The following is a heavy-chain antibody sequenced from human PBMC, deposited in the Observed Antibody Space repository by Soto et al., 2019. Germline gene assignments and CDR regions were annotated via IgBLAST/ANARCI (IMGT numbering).Heavy chain of an antibody. CDR2: ITHSGST. CDR1: GGSFSGYY. Sequence: TLSLTCAVYGGSFSGYYWTWIRQPPGKGLEWIGEITHSGSTNYNPSLKSRITISVDASKNQFSLNLSSVTAADTAIYYCVSRQQQVALVEYWGQGTLVTVSS. CDR3: VSRQQQVALVEY. J-gene: IGHJ4*02. V-gene: IGHV4-34*09. D-gene: IGHD6-13*01.